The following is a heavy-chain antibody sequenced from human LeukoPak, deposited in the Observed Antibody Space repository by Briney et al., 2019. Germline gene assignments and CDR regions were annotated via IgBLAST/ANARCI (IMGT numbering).Heavy chain of an antibody. CDR2: INPNSGGT. J-gene: IGHJ4*02. Sequence: ASVKVSCKASGYTSTGYYMHWVRQAPGQGLEWMGWINPNSGGTNYAQKFQGRVTMTRDTSISTAYMELSRLRSDDTAVYYCARERNYYDSSGYYLWGQGTLVTVSS. D-gene: IGHD3-22*01. V-gene: IGHV1-2*02. CDR3: ARERNYYDSSGYYL. CDR1: GYTSTGYY.